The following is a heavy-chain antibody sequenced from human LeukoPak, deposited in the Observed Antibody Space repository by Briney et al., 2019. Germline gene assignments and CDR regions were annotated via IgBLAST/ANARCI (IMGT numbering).Heavy chain of an antibody. D-gene: IGHD4-11*01. CDR1: GYTFTSYG. J-gene: IGHJ6*02. CDR2: ISAYNGNT. CDR3: ARAYTVTPKKNYYYYGMDV. Sequence: ASVKVSCKASGYTFTSYGISWVRQAPGQGLEWMGWISAYNGNTNYAQKLQGRVTMTTDTSTSTAYTELRSLRSDDTTVYYCARAYTVTPKKNYYYYGMDVWGQGTTVTVSS. V-gene: IGHV1-18*01.